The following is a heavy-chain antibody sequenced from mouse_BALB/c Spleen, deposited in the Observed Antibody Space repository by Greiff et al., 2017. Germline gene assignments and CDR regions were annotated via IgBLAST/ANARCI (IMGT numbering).Heavy chain of an antibody. CDR1: GYTFTDYW. J-gene: IGHJ2*01. CDR3: ARAGGNYLDY. CDR2: IDTSDSYT. Sequence: VKLQQPGAELVMPGASVKMSCKASGYTFTDYWMHWVKQRPGQGLEWIGAIDTSDSYTSYNQKFKGKATLTVDESSSTAYMQLSSLTSEDSAVYYCARAGGNYLDYWGQGTTLTVSS. V-gene: IGHV1-69*01.